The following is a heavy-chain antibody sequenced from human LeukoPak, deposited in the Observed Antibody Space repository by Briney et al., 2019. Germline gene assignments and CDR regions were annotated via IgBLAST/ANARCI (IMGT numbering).Heavy chain of an antibody. CDR3: ARGGYSGYDYLYYYYYGMDV. CDR2: IYYSEST. CDR1: GGSISSYY. V-gene: IGHV4-59*01. Sequence: SETLSLTCTVSGGSISSYYWSWIRQPPGKGLEWIRYIYYSESTNYNPSLKSRVTISVDTSKNQFSLKLSSVTAADTAVYYCARGGYSGYDYLYYYYYGMDVWGQGTTVTVSS. J-gene: IGHJ6*02. D-gene: IGHD5-12*01.